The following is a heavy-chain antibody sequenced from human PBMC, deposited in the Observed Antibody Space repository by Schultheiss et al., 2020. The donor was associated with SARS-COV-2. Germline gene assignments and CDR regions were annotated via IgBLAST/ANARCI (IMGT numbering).Heavy chain of an antibody. J-gene: IGHJ3*02. CDR1: GGSISSYY. Sequence: SETLSLTCTVSGGSISSYYWSWIRQPAGKGLEWIGRIYTSGSTNYNPSLKSRVTMSVDTSKNQFSLKLSSVTAADTAVYYCARGPTSTVVKSAGAFDIWGQGTMVTVAS. CDR3: ARGPTSTVVKSAGAFDI. D-gene: IGHD4-23*01. V-gene: IGHV4-4*07. CDR2: IYTSGST.